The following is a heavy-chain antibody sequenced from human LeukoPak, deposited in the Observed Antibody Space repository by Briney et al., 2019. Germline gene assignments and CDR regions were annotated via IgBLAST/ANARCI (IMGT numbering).Heavy chain of an antibody. D-gene: IGHD6-19*01. Sequence: GGSLRLSCAASGFTFSNYWMSWVRQAPGKGLEWVSYISSSGSTIYYADSVKGRFTISRDNAKNSLYLQMNSLRAEDTAVYFCAKEMTYSSGWKVGDYWGQGTLVTVSS. CDR3: AKEMTYSSGWKVGDY. CDR2: ISSSGSTI. CDR1: GFTFSNYW. V-gene: IGHV3-11*01. J-gene: IGHJ4*02.